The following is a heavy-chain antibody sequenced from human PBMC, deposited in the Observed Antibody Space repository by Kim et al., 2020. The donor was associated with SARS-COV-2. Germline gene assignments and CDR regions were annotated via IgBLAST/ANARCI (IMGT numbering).Heavy chain of an antibody. D-gene: IGHD4-17*01. J-gene: IGHJ6*02. CDR1: GFTFSSYS. CDR3: ATKGDYVGYYYGMDV. CDR2: ISSSSSYI. Sequence: GGSLTLSCAASGFTFSSYSMNWVRQAPGKGLEWVSSISSSSSYIYYADSVKGRFTISRDNAKNSLYLQMNSLRAEDTAVYYCATKGDYVGYYYGMDVWGQGTTVTVSS. V-gene: IGHV3-21*01.